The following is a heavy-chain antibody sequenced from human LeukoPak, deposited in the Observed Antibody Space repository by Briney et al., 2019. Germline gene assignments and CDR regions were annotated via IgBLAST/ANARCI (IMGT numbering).Heavy chain of an antibody. J-gene: IGHJ4*02. CDR2: IYTSGST. Sequence: SETLSLTCTVSGGSISSGSYYWSWIRQPAGKGLEWIGRIYTSGSTNYNPSLKSRVTISVDTSKNQFSLKLSSVTAADTAVYYRARLKKGFTFDYWGQGTLVTVSS. CDR3: ARLKKGFTFDY. CDR1: GGSISSGSYY. V-gene: IGHV4-61*02.